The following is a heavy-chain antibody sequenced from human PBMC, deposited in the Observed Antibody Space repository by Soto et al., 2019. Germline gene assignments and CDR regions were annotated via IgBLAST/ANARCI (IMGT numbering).Heavy chain of an antibody. J-gene: IGHJ4*02. CDR1: GFTFSSYG. D-gene: IGHD3-9*01. V-gene: IGHV3-30*18. Sequence: PGGSLRLSCAASGFTFSSYGMHWVRQAPGKGLEWVAVISYDGSNKYYADSVKGRFTISRDNSKNTLYLQMNSLRAEDTAVYYCAKIQRYFDWLLPDWGQGTLVTVSS. CDR2: ISYDGSNK. CDR3: AKIQRYFDWLLPD.